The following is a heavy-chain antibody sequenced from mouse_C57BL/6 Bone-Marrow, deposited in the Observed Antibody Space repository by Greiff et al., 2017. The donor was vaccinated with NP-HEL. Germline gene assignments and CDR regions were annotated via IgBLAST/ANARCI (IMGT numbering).Heavy chain of an antibody. J-gene: IGHJ3*01. CDR3: ARTMVTTGGPGFAY. CDR2: IHPNSGST. D-gene: IGHD2-2*01. CDR1: GYTFTSYW. V-gene: IGHV1-64*01. Sequence: VKLQQPGAELVKPGASVKLSCKASGYTFTSYWMHWVKQRPGQGLEWIGMIHPNSGSTNYNEKFKSKATLTVDKSSSTAYMQLSSLTSEDSAVYYCARTMVTTGGPGFAYWGQGTLVTVSA.